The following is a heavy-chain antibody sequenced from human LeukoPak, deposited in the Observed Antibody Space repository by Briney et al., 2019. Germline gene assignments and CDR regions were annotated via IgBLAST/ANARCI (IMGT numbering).Heavy chain of an antibody. V-gene: IGHV3-33*06. D-gene: IGHD5-18*01. CDR1: GFTFSSYG. Sequence: GGSLRLPCAASGFTFSSYGMHWVRQAPGKGLEWVAVIWYDGSNKYYADSVKGRFTISRDNSKNTLYLQMNSLRAEDTAVYYCAKGYSYGYPWGQGTLVTVSS. J-gene: IGHJ5*02. CDR3: AKGYSYGYP. CDR2: IWYDGSNK.